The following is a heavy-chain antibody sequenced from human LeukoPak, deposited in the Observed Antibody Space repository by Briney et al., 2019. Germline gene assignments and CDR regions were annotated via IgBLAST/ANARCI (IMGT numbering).Heavy chain of an antibody. V-gene: IGHV4-39*01. J-gene: IGHJ3*02. CDR2: IYYSGST. D-gene: IGHD1-26*01. Sequence: SETLSLTCTVSGGSISSSSYYWGWIRQPPGKGLEWIGSIYYSGSTYYNPSLKSRVTISADTSKNQFSLKLSSVTAADTAVYYCARPLIVGATSDAFDIWGQGTMVTVSS. CDR3: ARPLIVGATSDAFDI. CDR1: GGSISSSSYY.